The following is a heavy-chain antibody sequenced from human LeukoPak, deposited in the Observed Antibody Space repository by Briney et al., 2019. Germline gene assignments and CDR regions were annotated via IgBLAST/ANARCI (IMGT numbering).Heavy chain of an antibody. Sequence: ASVKVSCKPSGYTFTSYDINWVRQATGQGLEWMGWMNPNSGNTGYAQKFQGRVTMTRNTSISTAFMKLSSLRSEVSAVYYCARRNTIMAAGLDYWGQGTLVTVSS. V-gene: IGHV1-8*01. J-gene: IGHJ4*02. CDR3: ARRNTIMAAGLDY. D-gene: IGHD5-24*01. CDR2: MNPNSGNT. CDR1: GYTFTSYD.